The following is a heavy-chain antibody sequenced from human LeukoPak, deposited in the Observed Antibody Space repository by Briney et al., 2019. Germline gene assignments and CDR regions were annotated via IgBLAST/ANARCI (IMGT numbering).Heavy chain of an antibody. D-gene: IGHD3-3*01. J-gene: IGHJ4*02. Sequence: TGGSLRLSCAASGFTFSSYAMHWVRQAPGKRLEWVAVISYDGSNKYYADSVKGRFTISRDNSKNTLYLQMNSLRAEDTAVYYCARVSLRFLEWLKGYFDYWGQGTLVTVSS. V-gene: IGHV3-30-3*01. CDR3: ARVSLRFLEWLKGYFDY. CDR2: ISYDGSNK. CDR1: GFTFSSYA.